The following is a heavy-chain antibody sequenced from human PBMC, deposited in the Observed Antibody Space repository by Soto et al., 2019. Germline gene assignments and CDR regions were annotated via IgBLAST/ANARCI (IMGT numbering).Heavy chain of an antibody. J-gene: IGHJ4*02. CDR2: MNPNSGNT. CDR3: ARGIRRIGIPRPKGGDIVVAYDHGEDY. Sequence: ASVKVSCKASGYTFTSYDINWVRQATGQGLEWMGWMNPNSGNTGYAQKFQGRVTMTRNTSISTAYMELSSLRSEDTAVYYCARGIRRIGIPRPKGGDIVVAYDHGEDYWGQGTLVTVSS. CDR1: GYTFTSYD. D-gene: IGHD2-2*01. V-gene: IGHV1-8*01.